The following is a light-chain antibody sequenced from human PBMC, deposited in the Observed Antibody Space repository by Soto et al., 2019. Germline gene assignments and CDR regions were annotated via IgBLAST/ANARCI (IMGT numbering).Light chain of an antibody. J-gene: IGLJ1*01. Sequence: QSALTQPASVSGSPGQSITISCTGTSSDVCGYNSVSWYQQHPNKAPKLMISGVTNRPSGVSNRFSGSKSGNTASLTISGLQAEDEADYYCSSYTSSSTLYVFGTGTKLTVL. CDR2: GVT. CDR3: SSYTSSSTLYV. CDR1: SSDVCGYNS. V-gene: IGLV2-14*03.